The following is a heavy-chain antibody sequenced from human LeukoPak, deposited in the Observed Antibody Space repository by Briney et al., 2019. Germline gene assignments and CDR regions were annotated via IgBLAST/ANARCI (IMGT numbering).Heavy chain of an antibody. CDR1: GFSLSTSGVG. CDR2: IYWNDDK. J-gene: IGHJ4*02. D-gene: IGHD2-15*01. CDR3: AHSNYVQLLLSFDY. Sequence: ESGPTLVKPTQTLTLTCTFSGFSLSTSGVGVGWIRPPPGKALEWLALIYWNDDKRYSPSLKSRLTITKDTSKNQVVLTMTNMDPVDTATYYCAHSNYVQLLLSFDYWGQGTLVTVSS. V-gene: IGHV2-5*01.